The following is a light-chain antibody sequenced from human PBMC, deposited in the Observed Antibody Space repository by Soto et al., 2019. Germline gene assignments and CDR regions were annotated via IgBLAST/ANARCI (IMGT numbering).Light chain of an antibody. V-gene: IGLV7-43*01. J-gene: IGLJ1*01. CDR1: TGAITSGYY. CDR3: LLYSGGYQFGV. CDR2: STD. Sequence: QTVVTQEPSLTVSPGGTVTLTCTSNTGAITSGYYPNWFQQKPGQAPRALIFSTDNRHSWSPARFSGSLLGDNAALTLSSVQPEDEAEYYCLLYSGGYQFGVFVTGTKLTVL.